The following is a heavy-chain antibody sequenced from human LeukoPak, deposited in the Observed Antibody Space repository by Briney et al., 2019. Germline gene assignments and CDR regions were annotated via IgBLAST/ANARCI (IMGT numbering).Heavy chain of an antibody. V-gene: IGHV1-46*01. CDR3: ATEDILTGYYQARWFDP. Sequence: RASVKVSCTASGYTFTSYYMHWVRQAPGQGLEWMGIINPSGGSTSYAQKFQGRVTMTRDTSTSTVYMELSSLRSEDTAVYYCATEDILTGYYQARWFDPWGQGTLVTVSS. CDR2: INPSGGST. D-gene: IGHD3-9*01. J-gene: IGHJ5*02. CDR1: GYTFTSYY.